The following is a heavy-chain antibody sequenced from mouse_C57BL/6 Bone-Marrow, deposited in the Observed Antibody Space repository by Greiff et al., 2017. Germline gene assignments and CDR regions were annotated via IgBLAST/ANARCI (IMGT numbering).Heavy chain of an antibody. CDR2: IRNKANGYTT. V-gene: IGHV7-3*01. CDR1: GFTFTDYY. Sequence: EVKLMESGGGLVQPGGSLSLSCAASGFTFTDYYMSWVRQPPGKALEWLGFIRNKANGYTTEYSASVKGRFTISRDNSQSILYLQMNALRAEDSATYYCARSRYSNSYWGQGTLVTVSA. J-gene: IGHJ3*01. CDR3: ARSRYSNSY. D-gene: IGHD2-5*01.